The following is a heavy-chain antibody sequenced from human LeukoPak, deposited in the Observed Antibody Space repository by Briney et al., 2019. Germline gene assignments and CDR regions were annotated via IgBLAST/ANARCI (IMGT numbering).Heavy chain of an antibody. Sequence: SETLSLTCTVSGDSISSYYWSWIRQPPGKGLEWIGYIYTSGGTNYIPSLKGRVAISIDTSKNQFSLKLSSVTAADSAVFYCARLTRLSTSPDRYYLDYWGQGTLVTVSS. V-gene: IGHV4-4*09. D-gene: IGHD6-6*01. CDR3: ARLTRLSTSPDRYYLDY. J-gene: IGHJ4*02. CDR2: IYTSGGT. CDR1: GDSISSYY.